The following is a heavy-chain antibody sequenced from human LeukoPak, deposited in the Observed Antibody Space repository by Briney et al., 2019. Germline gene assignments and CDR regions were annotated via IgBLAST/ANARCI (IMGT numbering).Heavy chain of an antibody. CDR3: ARWDGYNYGMIDY. Sequence: GGSLRLSCAASGFTFSSYSMTWVRQAPGKGLEWVSSISSSSSYIYYADSVKGRFIISRDNAKNSLYLQMNSLRAEDTAVYYCARWDGYNYGMIDYWGQGTLVTVSS. CDR2: ISSSSSYI. CDR1: GFTFSSYS. D-gene: IGHD5-24*01. V-gene: IGHV3-21*01. J-gene: IGHJ4*02.